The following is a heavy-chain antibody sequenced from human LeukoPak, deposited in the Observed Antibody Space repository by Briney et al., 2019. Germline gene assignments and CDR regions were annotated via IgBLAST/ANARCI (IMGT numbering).Heavy chain of an antibody. CDR2: ITGSGHNT. J-gene: IGHJ4*02. V-gene: IGHV3-23*01. CDR3: AKDRVTTVTTFFSQFDY. CDR1: GFTFSNYA. D-gene: IGHD4-11*01. Sequence: GGSLRLSCAASGFTFSNYAIHWVRQAPGKGLEWVSGITGSGHNTYYTDSLKGRFTISRDNSKSTLFLQMSSLRADDTAVYYCAKDRVTTVTTFFSQFDYWGQGTLVTVSS.